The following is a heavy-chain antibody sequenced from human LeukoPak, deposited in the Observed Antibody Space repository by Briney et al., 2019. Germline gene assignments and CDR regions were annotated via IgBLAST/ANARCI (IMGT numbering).Heavy chain of an antibody. CDR1: DDSITMYY. Sequence: SETLSLTCTVSDDSITMYYWTWIRQPPGKGLEWVGSVYYSGKTFYSPSLESRVTISVDTSKNHFSLRLISVTAADTAMYYCARHEHKAVAGDTWGQGTLVTVSS. CDR3: ARHEHKAVAGDT. V-gene: IGHV4-59*05. J-gene: IGHJ5*02. CDR2: VYYSGKT. D-gene: IGHD6-19*01.